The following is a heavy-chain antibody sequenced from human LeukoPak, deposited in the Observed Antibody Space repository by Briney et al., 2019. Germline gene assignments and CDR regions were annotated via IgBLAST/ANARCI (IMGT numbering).Heavy chain of an antibody. J-gene: IGHJ4*02. Sequence: GGSLRLSCAASGFTFSSYSMNWVRQAQGKGLEWVSSISSSSSYIYYADSVKGRFTISRDNAKNSLYLQMNSLRAEDTAVYYCARDQRGGDYDFDYWGQGTLVTVSS. CDR2: ISSSSSYI. D-gene: IGHD4-17*01. V-gene: IGHV3-21*01. CDR1: GFTFSSYS. CDR3: ARDQRGGDYDFDY.